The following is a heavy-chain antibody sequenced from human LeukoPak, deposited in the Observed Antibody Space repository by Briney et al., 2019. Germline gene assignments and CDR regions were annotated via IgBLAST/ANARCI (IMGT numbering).Heavy chain of an antibody. CDR3: AKARVTTVTTLHDAFDI. CDR1: GSTFSSYG. V-gene: IGHV3-30*02. Sequence: GGSLRLSCAASGSTFSSYGMHWVRQAPGKGLEWVAFIRYDGSNKYYADSVKGRFTISRDNSKNTLYLQMNSLRAEDTAVYYCAKARVTTVTTLHDAFDIWGQGTMVTVSS. J-gene: IGHJ3*02. D-gene: IGHD4-17*01. CDR2: IRYDGSNK.